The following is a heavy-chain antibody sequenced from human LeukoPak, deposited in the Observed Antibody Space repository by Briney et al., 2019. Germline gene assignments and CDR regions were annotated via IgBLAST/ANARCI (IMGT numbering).Heavy chain of an antibody. D-gene: IGHD5-12*01. J-gene: IGHJ4*02. Sequence: GGSLRLSCAASGFTFSGYSMNWVRLAPGKGLEWLSYISSSSSTIYYADSVKGRFTISRDNAKNSLYLQMSSLRDEDTAVYYCARLPAKVDAPDYWGQGTLVTVSS. CDR1: GFTFSGYS. V-gene: IGHV3-48*02. CDR3: ARLPAKVDAPDY. CDR2: ISSSSSTI.